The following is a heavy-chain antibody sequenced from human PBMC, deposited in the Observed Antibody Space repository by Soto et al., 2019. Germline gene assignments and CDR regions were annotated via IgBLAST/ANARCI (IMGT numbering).Heavy chain of an antibody. Sequence: AESLRTSCTRSRFTFTTYYIGWVLLMPGRGLAWMGMIYPGDSDTRYNSSFEGQVTISADKSISTAYLQWKSLKASDTAIYYCARHRREWHNQYSYYYGMDVWVQGTTVPVSS. CDR1: RFTFTTYY. J-gene: IGHJ6*01. V-gene: IGHV5-51*01. D-gene: IGHD3-3*01. CDR2: IYPGDSDT. CDR3: ARHRREWHNQYSYYYGMDV.